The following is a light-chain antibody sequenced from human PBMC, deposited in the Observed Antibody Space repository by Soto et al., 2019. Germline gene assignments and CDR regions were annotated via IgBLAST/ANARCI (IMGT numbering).Light chain of an antibody. CDR2: GAS. CDR1: QIISSF. CDR3: QQSYSTPYT. Sequence: DIQMTQSPSSLSASVGDRVTITCRASQIISSFLNWYQQEPGKAPKLLIYGASSLQRGVPSRFSGGGSGTDFTLTIGSLQPEDFATYSCQQSYSTPYTFGQGTELEIK. J-gene: IGKJ2*01. V-gene: IGKV1-39*01.